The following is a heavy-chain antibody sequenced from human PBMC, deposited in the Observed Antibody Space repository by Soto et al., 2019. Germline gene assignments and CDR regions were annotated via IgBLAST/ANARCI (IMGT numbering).Heavy chain of an antibody. CDR1: GGSFSGYY. CDR2: INHSGST. J-gene: IGHJ4*02. D-gene: IGHD4-17*01. V-gene: IGHV4-34*01. CDR3: ARGTTVTLDY. Sequence: SETLSLTCAVYGGSFSGYYWSWIRQPPGKGLEWIGEINHSGSTNYNPSLKSRVTISVDTSKNQFSLKLSSVTAADTAVYYCARGTTVTLDYWGQGTLVTVSS.